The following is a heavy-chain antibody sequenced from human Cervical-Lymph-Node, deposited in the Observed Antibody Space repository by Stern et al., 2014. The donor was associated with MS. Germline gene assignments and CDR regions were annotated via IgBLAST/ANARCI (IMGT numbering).Heavy chain of an antibody. V-gene: IGHV4-61*02. CDR3: ATQGRALAPD. Sequence: QVQLQESGPGLVKPSQTLSLTCTVSGDSISSGNYYWSWIRQPAGKGLEWIGRIYSSGTTYYNPSLRSRVTISIDTSNNQSPLKLSSVTATDTAVYYCATQGRALAPDWGQGTLVTVSS. CDR2: IYSSGTT. CDR1: GDSISSGNYY. J-gene: IGHJ4*02.